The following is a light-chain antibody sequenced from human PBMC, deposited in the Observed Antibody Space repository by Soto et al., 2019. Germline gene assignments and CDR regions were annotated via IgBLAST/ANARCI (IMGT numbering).Light chain of an antibody. CDR1: QSVRSN. CDR2: DAS. V-gene: IGKV3-15*01. CDR3: QQYHNWPPLT. J-gene: IGKJ4*01. Sequence: EKVMTQSPATLSVSPGERATLSCRAGQSVRSNLAWYQQKPGQPPRLLIYDASTRATGIPSRFSGGGSETDFTLTISSLQSEDFAVYYCQQYHNWPPLTFGGGTKVDI.